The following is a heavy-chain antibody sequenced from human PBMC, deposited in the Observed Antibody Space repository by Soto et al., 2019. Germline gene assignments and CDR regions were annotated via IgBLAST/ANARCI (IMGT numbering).Heavy chain of an antibody. CDR2: IYYSGNT. D-gene: IGHD3-16*01. Sequence: SETLSLTCTVSGGSISSGDYYWSWIRQAPGKGLEWIGYIYYSGNTKYNPSLKSRATISIDRSKNQFSLRLISVTAADTAVYYCARSLVFDGMDVWGQGTTVTVSS. CDR3: ARSLVFDGMDV. CDR1: GGSISSGDYY. V-gene: IGHV4-30-4*01. J-gene: IGHJ6*02.